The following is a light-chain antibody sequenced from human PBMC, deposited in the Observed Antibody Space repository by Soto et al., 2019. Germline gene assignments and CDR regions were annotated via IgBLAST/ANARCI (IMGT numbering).Light chain of an antibody. V-gene: IGKV3-11*01. J-gene: IGKJ1*01. Sequence: EIVLTQSPAILSMSPGDRATLSCRASQSVSSYFAWYQQKPGQAPRLLIYDASNRATGVPARFSGSGSGTDFTLTISSLEPEDFAVYYCQQRRDWPVTFGQGTKVEIK. CDR3: QQRRDWPVT. CDR1: QSVSSY. CDR2: DAS.